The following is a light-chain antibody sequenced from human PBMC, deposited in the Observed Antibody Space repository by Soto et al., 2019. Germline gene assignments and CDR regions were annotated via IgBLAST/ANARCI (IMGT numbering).Light chain of an antibody. V-gene: IGKV3D-20*02. Sequence: EIVLTQSPGSLSLSPGERATLSCRASETVAGSYLAWYQQKPGQAPRLLIYGASSRATGIPARFSGSGSGTDFTLTISSLEPEDFAVYYCQQRSNWPQTFGQGTKVDIK. CDR2: GAS. CDR3: QQRSNWPQT. CDR1: ETVAGSY. J-gene: IGKJ1*01.